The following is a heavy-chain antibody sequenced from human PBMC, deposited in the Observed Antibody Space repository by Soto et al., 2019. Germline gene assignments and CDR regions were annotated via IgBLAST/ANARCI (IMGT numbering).Heavy chain of an antibody. J-gene: IGHJ6*01. Sequence: PVGSLRLSCASSVFTFSGSAMHCVRQSSGKGLEWVGRIRSKANSYATAYAASVKGRFTISRDDSKNTAYLQMNSLKTEDTAVYYCTSLIPGIAANYYGMEVWGQGTTGSVSS. CDR2: IRSKANSYAT. D-gene: IGHD6-13*01. V-gene: IGHV3-73*01. CDR1: VFTFSGSA. CDR3: TSLIPGIAANYYGMEV.